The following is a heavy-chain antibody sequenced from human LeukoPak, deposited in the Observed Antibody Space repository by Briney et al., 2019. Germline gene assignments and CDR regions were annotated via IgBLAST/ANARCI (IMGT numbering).Heavy chain of an antibody. CDR3: ARGCGGSCHNDY. CDR2: IYYSGST. D-gene: IGHD2-15*01. J-gene: IGHJ4*02. CDR1: GGSISSGDYY. Sequence: SQTLSLTCTVSGGSISSGDYYWSWIRQPPGKGLEWIGYIYYSGSTYYNPSLKSRVTISVDASKNQFSLKLSSVTAADTAVYYCARGCGGSCHNDYWGQGTLVTVSS. V-gene: IGHV4-30-4*01.